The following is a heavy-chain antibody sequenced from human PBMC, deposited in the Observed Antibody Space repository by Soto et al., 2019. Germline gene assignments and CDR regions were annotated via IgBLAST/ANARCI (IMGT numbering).Heavy chain of an antibody. CDR3: ARDGGPSYGDYSTGNFDY. V-gene: IGHV3-21*01. Sequence: PGGSLRLSCAASGFTFDDYAMHWVRQAPGKGLEWVSSISSSSSYIYYADSVKGRFTISRDNAKNSLFLQMNSLRAEDTAVYYCARDGGPSYGDYSTGNFDYWGQGTLVTSPQ. J-gene: IGHJ4*02. D-gene: IGHD4-17*01. CDR2: ISSSSSYI. CDR1: GFTFDDYA.